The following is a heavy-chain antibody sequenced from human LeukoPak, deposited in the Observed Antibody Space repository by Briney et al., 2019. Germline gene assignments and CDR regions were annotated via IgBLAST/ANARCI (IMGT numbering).Heavy chain of an antibody. CDR3: LAATILVVKGPDAFDV. V-gene: IGHV3-7*01. J-gene: IGHJ3*01. CDR1: AFIFSGHW. D-gene: IGHD3-22*01. Sequence: GGSLRLSCEGSAFIFSGHWMNWVRQTPGKGLEWVANIKEDGSEKYYVDSVKGRFTISRDNAKNSLYLQMNSLTAEDTAVYYCLAATILVVKGPDAFDVWGQGTMVTVSS. CDR2: IKEDGSEK.